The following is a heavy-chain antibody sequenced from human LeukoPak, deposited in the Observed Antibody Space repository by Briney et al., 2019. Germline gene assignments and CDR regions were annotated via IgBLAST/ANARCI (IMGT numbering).Heavy chain of an antibody. CDR3: ATGEQYGGGDVFDI. CDR1: GASIGSYY. D-gene: IGHD4-23*01. J-gene: IGHJ3*02. V-gene: IGHV4-59*01. Sequence: MASETLSLTCSVSGASIGSYYWNWIRQPPGKGLEWIGYVYFSGSTNYNPSLKSRVTISVDTSKNHISLKLRSVTAADTALYYCATGEQYGGGDVFDIWGQGTMVSVSS. CDR2: VYFSGST.